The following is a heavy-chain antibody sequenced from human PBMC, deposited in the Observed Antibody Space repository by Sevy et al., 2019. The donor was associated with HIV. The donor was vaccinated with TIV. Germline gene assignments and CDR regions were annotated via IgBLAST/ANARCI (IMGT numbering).Heavy chain of an antibody. Sequence: GGSLRLSCAASGFTFSSYAMHWVGQAPGKGLEWVAVISYDGSNKYYADSVKGRFTISRDNSKNTLYLQMNSLRAEDTAVYYCAGSSGWYGHDAFDIWGQGTMVTVSS. J-gene: IGHJ3*02. V-gene: IGHV3-30-3*01. CDR3: AGSSGWYGHDAFDI. D-gene: IGHD6-19*01. CDR1: GFTFSSYA. CDR2: ISYDGSNK.